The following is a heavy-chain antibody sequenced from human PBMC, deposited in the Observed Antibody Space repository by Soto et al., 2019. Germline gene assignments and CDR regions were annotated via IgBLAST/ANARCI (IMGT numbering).Heavy chain of an antibody. CDR2: IDDSGGGT. CDR1: GFSFSSYA. Sequence: EVQLLESGGGLVQPGGSLRLSCAASGFSFSSYAMSWVRQAPGKGLEWVSGIDDSGGGTYDADSVKGRFTLSRDNSKNTLYLQMNSLRAEDTAIYYCAKVGHSSTWYQIDKWGQGTLVTVSS. V-gene: IGHV3-23*01. J-gene: IGHJ4*02. CDR3: AKVGHSSTWYQIDK. D-gene: IGHD2-2*01.